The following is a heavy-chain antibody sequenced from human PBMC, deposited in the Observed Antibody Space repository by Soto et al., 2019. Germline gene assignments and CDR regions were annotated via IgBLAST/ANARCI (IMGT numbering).Heavy chain of an antibody. CDR1: GFTFSSYG. D-gene: IGHD6-19*01. Sequence: QVQLVESGGGVVQPGRSLRLSCAASGFTFSSYGMHWVRQAPGKGLEWVAVISYDGSNKYYADSVKGRFTISRDNSKNTLYLQMNSLRAEDTAVYYCAKDRGWYEVVDYWGQGTLVTVSS. CDR2: ISYDGSNK. V-gene: IGHV3-30*18. J-gene: IGHJ4*02. CDR3: AKDRGWYEVVDY.